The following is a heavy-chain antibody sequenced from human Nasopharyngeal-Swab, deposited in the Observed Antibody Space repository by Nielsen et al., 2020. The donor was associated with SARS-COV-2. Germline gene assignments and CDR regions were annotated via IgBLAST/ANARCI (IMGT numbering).Heavy chain of an antibody. CDR1: GFTFSGFA. Sequence: ESLKISCAASGFTFSGFAMSWVRQTPGKGLEWVSTITAGGSTKFYADSVKGRFTISKDSSTDTVFLQMNSLRAEDTAVYFCAKSGRLVGGYFSGLYFDYWGQGTLVTVSS. CDR3: AKSGRLVGGYFSGLYFDY. CDR2: ITAGGSTK. D-gene: IGHD2/OR15-2a*01. V-gene: IGHV3-23*01. J-gene: IGHJ4*02.